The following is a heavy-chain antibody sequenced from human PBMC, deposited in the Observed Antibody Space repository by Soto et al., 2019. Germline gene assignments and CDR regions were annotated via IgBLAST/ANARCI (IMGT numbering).Heavy chain of an antibody. CDR2: MDPNSGDT. CDR3: ARVNYYGSGSYEDFFYYYGLDV. CDR1: GYTFSTYD. V-gene: IGHV1-8*01. J-gene: IGHJ6*02. D-gene: IGHD3-10*01. Sequence: QVQLVQSGAEVKKPGASVKVSCKASGYTFSTYDINWVRHAPGQGLEWMGWMDPNSGDTGYAQKFLGRVTMTRDSSIRTVYMELSSRSSEDTAVYYCARVNYYGSGSYEDFFYYYGLDVWGQGTTVTVSS.